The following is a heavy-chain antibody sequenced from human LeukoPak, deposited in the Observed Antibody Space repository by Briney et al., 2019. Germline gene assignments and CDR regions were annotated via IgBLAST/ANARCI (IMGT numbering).Heavy chain of an antibody. CDR1: GGSISSSSYY. D-gene: IGHD5-18*01. CDR3: ARSEPRGYSYGFVDN. V-gene: IGHV4-61*05. J-gene: IGHJ4*02. CDR2: IYYSGYT. Sequence: SETLSLTCTVSGGSISSSSYYWGWIRQPPGMGLEWIGYIYYSGYTNYNPSLKSRFTISVDTSNNQFSLKLSSVTAADTAVYYCARSEPRGYSYGFVDNWGQGTLVTVSS.